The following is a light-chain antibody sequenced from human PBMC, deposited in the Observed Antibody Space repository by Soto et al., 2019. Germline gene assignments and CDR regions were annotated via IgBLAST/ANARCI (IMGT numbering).Light chain of an antibody. Sequence: IHLNQSPSSLSSSKFYRVTITCRASQDIAIYLAWYQQKPGEAPKLLIYAASTLYGGVPSRFSGSGSGTDFALTITSLQAEDFATYYCQQLNSYPLPFGG. CDR3: QQLNSYPLP. CDR2: AAS. J-gene: IGKJ4*01. V-gene: IGKV1-9*01. CDR1: QDIAIY.